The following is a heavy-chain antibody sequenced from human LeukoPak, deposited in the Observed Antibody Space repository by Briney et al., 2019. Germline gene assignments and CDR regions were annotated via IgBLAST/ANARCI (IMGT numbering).Heavy chain of an antibody. CDR1: GFTVSSNC. D-gene: IGHD5-24*01. J-gene: IGHJ4*02. Sequence: PGGSLRLSCTASGFTVSSNCMSWVRQPPGRGLEWVSLIYSVGDTYCADSVKGRFTISRDNSKNTLYLQMNSLRAEDTAVYYCARAPRGRDGYNPYYFDYWGQGTLVTFSS. CDR2: IYSVGDT. CDR3: ARAPRGRDGYNPYYFDY. V-gene: IGHV3-53*01.